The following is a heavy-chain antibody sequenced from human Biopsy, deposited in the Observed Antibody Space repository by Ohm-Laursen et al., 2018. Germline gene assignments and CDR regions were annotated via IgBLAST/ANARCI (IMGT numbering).Heavy chain of an antibody. V-gene: IGHV1-24*01. CDR2: FAPENGKT. CDR3: AADINVWNVNY. CDR1: GYTLTELS. D-gene: IGHD1-1*01. J-gene: IGHJ4*02. Sequence: ASVPVSCQVSGYTLTELSMHWVRQAPGNGLEWIGGFAPENGKTVYAQNFQARVSMTEDTSTDTAYMELRSLRSEDTAVYYCAADINVWNVNYWGQGTQVTVSS.